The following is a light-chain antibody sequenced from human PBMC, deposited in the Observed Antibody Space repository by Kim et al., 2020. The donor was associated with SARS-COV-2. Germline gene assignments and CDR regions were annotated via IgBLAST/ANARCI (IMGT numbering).Light chain of an antibody. CDR2: GAS. CDR1: QSVSSN. Sequence: EIAMTQSPATLSVSPGERATLSCRASQSVSSNLAWYQQKPGQAPRLLMYGASTRATGIPARFSGSGSETEFTLTISSLQSEDFAVYYCQQYKDWPRTFGQGTKVEIK. J-gene: IGKJ1*01. CDR3: QQYKDWPRT. V-gene: IGKV3-15*01.